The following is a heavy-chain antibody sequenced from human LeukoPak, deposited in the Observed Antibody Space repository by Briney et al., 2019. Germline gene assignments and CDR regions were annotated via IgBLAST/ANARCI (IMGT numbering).Heavy chain of an antibody. Sequence: GGSLRLSCAASGFTFDDYAMHWVRQAPGKGLEWVSGISWNSGSVGYADSVKGRFTISRDNAKNSLYLQMNSLRAEDTAVYYCARGGFGSLYYFDYWGQGTLVIVSS. CDR3: ARGGFGSLYYFDY. V-gene: IGHV3-9*01. D-gene: IGHD3-16*01. CDR1: GFTFDDYA. J-gene: IGHJ4*02. CDR2: ISWNSGSV.